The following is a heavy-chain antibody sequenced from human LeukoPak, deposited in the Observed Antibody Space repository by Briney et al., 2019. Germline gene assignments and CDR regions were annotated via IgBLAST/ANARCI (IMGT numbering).Heavy chain of an antibody. CDR1: GVSISSYY. CDR3: ARDRPGGSSLDY. J-gene: IGHJ4*02. Sequence: SETLSLTCTVSGVSISSYYWSWIRQPAGKGLEWIGRIYTSGSANYNPSLKSRVTMSVDTSKNQFSLKLTSVTAADTAVYYCARDRPGGSSLDYWGQGTLVTVSS. D-gene: IGHD6-13*01. V-gene: IGHV4-4*07. CDR2: IYTSGSA.